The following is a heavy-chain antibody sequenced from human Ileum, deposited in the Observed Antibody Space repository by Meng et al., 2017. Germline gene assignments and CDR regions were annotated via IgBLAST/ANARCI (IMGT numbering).Heavy chain of an antibody. D-gene: IGHD5-18*01. CDR1: GGTFSTYG. CDR3: AKWSDGYCGGMSYFDY. V-gene: IGHV1-69*01. J-gene: IGHJ4*02. Sequence: QVKPWQYGGHVQKTRSSVMVSSYAFGGTFSTYGSMWVRQVPRHGVERLEGLILIYGTTDDRQKSLVRVTITADESTSKAYMLLRMPNTEDTDSDTCAKWSDGYCGGMSYFDYWGQGTLVTVSS. CDR2: LILIYGTT.